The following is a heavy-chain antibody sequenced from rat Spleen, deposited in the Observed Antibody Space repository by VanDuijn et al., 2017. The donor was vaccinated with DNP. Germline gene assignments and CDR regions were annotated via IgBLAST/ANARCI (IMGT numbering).Heavy chain of an antibody. CDR1: GFTFSNYG. V-gene: IGHV5-34*01. CDR2: ISSSSSYI. Sequence: EVQLVESGGGLVQPGRSLKLSCLASGFTFSNYGMNWIRQAPGKGLEWVASISSSSSYIYYADTVKGRFTISRENAKNTLYLQMTSLRSEDTALYYCARHGITIAPYYAMDAWGQGTSVTVSS. J-gene: IGHJ4*01. CDR3: ARHGITIAPYYAMDA. D-gene: IGHD1-2*01.